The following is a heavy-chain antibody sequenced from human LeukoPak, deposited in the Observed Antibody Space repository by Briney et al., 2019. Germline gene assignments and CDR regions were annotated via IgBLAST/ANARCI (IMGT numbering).Heavy chain of an antibody. Sequence: SETLSLTCAVYGGSFSGYYWSWIRQPPGKGLEWIGEINHSGSTNYNPSLKSRVTISVDTSKNQFSLKLSSVTAADTAVYYCARGRRQAYSGSYNYFDYWGQGTLVTVSS. D-gene: IGHD1-26*01. CDR2: INHSGST. V-gene: IGHV4-34*01. J-gene: IGHJ4*02. CDR3: ARGRRQAYSGSYNYFDY. CDR1: GGSFSGYY.